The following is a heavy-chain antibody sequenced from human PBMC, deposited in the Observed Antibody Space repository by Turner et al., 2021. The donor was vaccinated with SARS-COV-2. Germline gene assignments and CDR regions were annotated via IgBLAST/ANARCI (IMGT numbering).Heavy chain of an antibody. D-gene: IGHD1-26*01. J-gene: IGHJ6*02. CDR2: IYYSRNN. V-gene: IGHV4-39*01. CDR3: AREVVVLTTTHYGMDV. CDR1: GGSISSSSYY. Sequence: QLQLQESGLGLVKPLETLSRSCTVPGGSISSSSYYWGWIRQPPGKGLEWIGSIYYSRNNYYNPSRKSRGTISVDTSKNQFYLKLSSVTAADTAVYYCAREVVVLTTTHYGMDVWGQGTTVTVSS.